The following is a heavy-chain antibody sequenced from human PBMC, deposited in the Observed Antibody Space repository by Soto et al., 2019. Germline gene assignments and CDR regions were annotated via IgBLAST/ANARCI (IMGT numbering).Heavy chain of an antibody. CDR2: ISGSGGST. J-gene: IGHJ4*02. Sequence: PGGSLRLSCAASGFTFSSYAMSWVRQAPGKGLEWVSAISGSGGSTYYADSVKGRFTISRDNSKNTLYLQMNSLRAEDTAIYYCATLSTIFGVSQTDYWGQGTLVTVSS. CDR1: GFTFSSYA. D-gene: IGHD3-3*01. V-gene: IGHV3-23*01. CDR3: ATLSTIFGVSQTDY.